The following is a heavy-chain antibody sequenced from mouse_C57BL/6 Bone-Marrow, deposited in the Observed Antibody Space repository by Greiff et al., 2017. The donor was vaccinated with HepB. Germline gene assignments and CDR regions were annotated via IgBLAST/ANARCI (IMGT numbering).Heavy chain of an antibody. CDR1: GYTFTSYG. J-gene: IGHJ4*01. Sequence: VQLQQSGAELARPGASVKLSCKASGYTFTSYGISWVKQRTGQGLEWIGEIYPRSGNTYYNEKFKGKATLTADESSSTAYMELRSLTSEDSAVYFCARKSITTVVEDYYAMDYWGQGTSVTVSS. CDR3: ARKSITTVVEDYYAMDY. CDR2: IYPRSGNT. D-gene: IGHD1-1*01. V-gene: IGHV1-81*01.